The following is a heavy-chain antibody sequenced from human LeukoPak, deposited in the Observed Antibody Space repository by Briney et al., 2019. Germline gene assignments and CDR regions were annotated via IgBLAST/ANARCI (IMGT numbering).Heavy chain of an antibody. Sequence: RASVKVSCKASGYTFTGYYMHWVRQAPGQGLEWMGWINPNSGGTNYAQKFQGRVTMTRDTSISTAYMELSRLRSDDTAVYYCARVNIVVVPAAPADWGQGTLVTASS. D-gene: IGHD2-2*01. CDR1: GYTFTGYY. CDR3: ARVNIVVVPAAPAD. J-gene: IGHJ4*02. V-gene: IGHV1-2*02. CDR2: INPNSGGT.